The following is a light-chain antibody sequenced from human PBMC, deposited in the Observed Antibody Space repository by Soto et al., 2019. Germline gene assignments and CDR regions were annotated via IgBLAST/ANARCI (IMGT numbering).Light chain of an antibody. CDR1: QGISNS. Sequence: DIQMTQSPSSLSASVGDRVTITCQASQGISNSVNWYQVKLGKAPKLLIYDPSNLETGVPSRLSGSGSATDFTFTISSLQPEDVGTYYCQQYGNLPFTVGPGTKVAIK. J-gene: IGKJ3*01. CDR3: QQYGNLPFT. V-gene: IGKV1-33*01. CDR2: DPS.